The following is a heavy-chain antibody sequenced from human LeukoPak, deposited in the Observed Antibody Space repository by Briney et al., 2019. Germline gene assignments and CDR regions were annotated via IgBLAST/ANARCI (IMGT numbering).Heavy chain of an antibody. D-gene: IGHD3-3*01. J-gene: IGHJ6*02. Sequence: ASVKVSCKVSGYTLTELSMHWVRQAPGKGLEWMGGFDPEDGETIYAQKFQGRVTMTEDTSTDTAYMELSSLRSEDTAVYYCARAQIDFWSGYYKIWNYYYGMDVWGQGTTVTVSS. CDR1: GYTLTELS. CDR2: FDPEDGET. CDR3: ARAQIDFWSGYYKIWNYYYGMDV. V-gene: IGHV1-24*01.